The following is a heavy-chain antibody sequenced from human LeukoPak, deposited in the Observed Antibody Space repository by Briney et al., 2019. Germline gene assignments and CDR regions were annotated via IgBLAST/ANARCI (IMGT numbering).Heavy chain of an antibody. D-gene: IGHD3-10*01. J-gene: IGHJ4*02. Sequence: SETLSLTCTVSGGSISTYYWSWIRQPPGKGLEWIGYIYYSGSTYYNPSLKSRVTISVDTSKNQFSLKLSSVTAADTAVYYCACMVRGVMALGYWGQGTLVTVSS. V-gene: IGHV4-59*06. CDR1: GGSISTYY. CDR3: ACMVRGVMALGY. CDR2: IYYSGST.